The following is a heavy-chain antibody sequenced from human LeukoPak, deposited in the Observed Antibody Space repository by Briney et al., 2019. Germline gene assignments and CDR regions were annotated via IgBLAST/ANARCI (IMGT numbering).Heavy chain of an antibody. CDR1: GFTFSNYM. CDR2: IKSDGITI. D-gene: IGHD1-20*01. V-gene: IGHV3-74*01. J-gene: IGHJ4*02. Sequence: GGSLRLSCAASGFTFSNYMMHWVRQAPGKGLVWASRIKSDGITITYADSVKGRFTISRDNAKNTLYLQMNSLRAEDTAVYYCLRDLNWSLDQWGQGTLVTVSS. CDR3: LRDLNWSLDQ.